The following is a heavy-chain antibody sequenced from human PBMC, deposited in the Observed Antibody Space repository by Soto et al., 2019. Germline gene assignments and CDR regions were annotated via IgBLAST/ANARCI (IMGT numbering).Heavy chain of an antibody. J-gene: IGHJ5*02. V-gene: IGHV4-34*01. CDR2: SNHSGST. D-gene: IGHD3-3*01. Sequence: QVQLQQWGAGLLKPSETLSLTCAVYGGSFSGYYWSWIRQPPGKGLEWIGESNHSGSTNYNPSLKSRVTISVDTSKNQFSLKLSSVTAADTAVYYCARGRYYDFWSGYWSSGWFDPWGQGTLVTVSS. CDR3: ARGRYYDFWSGYWSSGWFDP. CDR1: GGSFSGYY.